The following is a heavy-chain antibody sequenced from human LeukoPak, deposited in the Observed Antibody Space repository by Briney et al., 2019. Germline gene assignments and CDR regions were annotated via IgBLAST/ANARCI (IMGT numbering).Heavy chain of an antibody. J-gene: IGHJ4*02. Sequence: GGSLRLSCAASGFTFSTYAMSWVRQTPGKGLEWVSVISGGGDITYYADSVKGRFTISRDNSENTVYLQMNSLRAEDTAVYYCAKEQVVFPPWVSYFDYWGQGTLVTVSS. V-gene: IGHV3-23*01. CDR1: GFTFSTYA. CDR2: ISGGGDIT. D-gene: IGHD1-26*01. CDR3: AKEQVVFPPWVSYFDY.